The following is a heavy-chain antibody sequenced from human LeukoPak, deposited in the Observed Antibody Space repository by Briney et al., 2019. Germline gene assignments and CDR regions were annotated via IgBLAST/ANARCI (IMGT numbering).Heavy chain of an antibody. CDR2: IYSGGST. V-gene: IGHV3-66*02. Sequence: PGGSLRLSCAASGFTVSSNYMNWVRQAPGKGLEWVSVIYSGGSTYYADSVKGRFTISRDNSKNTLYLQMNSLRAADTAVYYCAKGQNYYDGSGYYSTDYWGQGTPVTVSS. CDR1: GFTVSSNY. D-gene: IGHD3-22*01. CDR3: AKGQNYYDGSGYYSTDY. J-gene: IGHJ4*02.